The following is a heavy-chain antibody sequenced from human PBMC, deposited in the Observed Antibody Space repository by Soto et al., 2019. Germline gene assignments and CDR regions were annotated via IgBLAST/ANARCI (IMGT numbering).Heavy chain of an antibody. D-gene: IGHD2-2*01. J-gene: IGHJ4*02. CDR1: GGSFSGYY. CDR3: AGRIVVVPAAIGFDY. V-gene: IGHV4-34*01. CDR2: INHSGST. Sequence: QVQLQQWGAGLLKPSETLSLTCAVYGGSFSGYYWSWIRQPPGKWLEWIGEINHSGSTNYNPSLKSRVTISVDTSKNQFSLKLSSVTAADTAVYYCAGRIVVVPAAIGFDYWGQGTLVTVSS.